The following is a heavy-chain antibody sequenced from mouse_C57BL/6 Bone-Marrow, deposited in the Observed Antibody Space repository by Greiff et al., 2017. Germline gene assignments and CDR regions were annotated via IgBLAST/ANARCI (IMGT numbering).Heavy chain of an antibody. CDR3: ARSGPTGRCAY. J-gene: IGHJ3*01. CDR2: IHPNSGST. V-gene: IGHV1-64*01. CDR1: GYTFTSYW. D-gene: IGHD4-1*02. Sequence: VQLQQPGAELVKPGASVKFSCKASGYTFTSYWMHWVKQRPGQGLEWIGMIHPNSGSTNYNEKFKSKATLTVDKSSSTAYMQRSSLTSEDSAVYYCARSGPTGRCAYGGKGTLVTVSA.